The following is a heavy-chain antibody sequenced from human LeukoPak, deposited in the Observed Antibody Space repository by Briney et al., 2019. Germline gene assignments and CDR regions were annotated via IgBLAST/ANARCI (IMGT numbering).Heavy chain of an antibody. CDR1: GYSISSGYY. J-gene: IGHJ4*02. V-gene: IGHV4-38-2*01. Sequence: SETLSLTCAVSGYSISSGYYWGWIRQPPGKGLEGIGRIYHSGSTYYNPSLKSRVTISVDTSKNQFCLKLSSVTAADTAVYYCARGVTMVRGAAYFDYWGQGTLVTVSS. CDR3: ARGVTMVRGAAYFDY. D-gene: IGHD3-10*01. CDR2: IYHSGST.